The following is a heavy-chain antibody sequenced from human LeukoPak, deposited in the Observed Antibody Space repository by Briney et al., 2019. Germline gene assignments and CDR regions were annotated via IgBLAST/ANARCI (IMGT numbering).Heavy chain of an antibody. J-gene: IGHJ4*02. CDR2: IYYSGST. Sequence: SETLSLTRTVVGGSISTYYWGWIRQPPGKGLEWIGYIYYSGSTNYNPSLKSRVTISVDTSKNQFSLKLSSVTAADTAVYYCASGYDRYYFDYWGQGTLVTVSS. CDR3: ASGYDRYYFDY. V-gene: IGHV4-59*08. CDR1: GGSISTYY. D-gene: IGHD5-12*01.